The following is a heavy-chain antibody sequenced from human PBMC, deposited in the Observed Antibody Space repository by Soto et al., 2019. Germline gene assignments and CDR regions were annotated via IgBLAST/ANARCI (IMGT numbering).Heavy chain of an antibody. J-gene: IGHJ3*02. Sequence: EVQVVESGGGIVQPGGSLRLSCAGSGFTFSHYCMHWVRRAPGEGLGWISRINGDGSSTSYGDSVKGRFTISRDNAKNNLYMQMNTLIPEDTAVYYGAVYCDYDACDMWGQGTMVTVSS. CDR2: INGDGSST. CDR3: AVYCDYDACDM. V-gene: IGHV3-74*01. CDR1: GFTFSHYC. D-gene: IGHD4-17*01.